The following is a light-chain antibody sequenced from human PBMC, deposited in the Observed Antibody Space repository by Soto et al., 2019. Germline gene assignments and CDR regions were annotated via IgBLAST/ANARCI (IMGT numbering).Light chain of an antibody. V-gene: IGKV3-15*01. CDR2: GAS. J-gene: IGKJ1*01. CDR1: QGVTGN. Sequence: EIVITQSPPTVSVSPGQXATLSCRAIQGVTGNLAWSQHKPCQSPRLLIYGASIRANGIPDRFSGSVSGTECTLTISSLQSEDFAVDYCHQYNDWSFGQGTKVDIK. CDR3: HQYNDWS.